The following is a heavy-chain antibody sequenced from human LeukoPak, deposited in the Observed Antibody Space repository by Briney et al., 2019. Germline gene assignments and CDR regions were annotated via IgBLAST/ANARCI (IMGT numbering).Heavy chain of an antibody. D-gene: IGHD3-10*01. J-gene: IGHJ4*02. V-gene: IGHV1-69*13. CDR3: ARENYYGSGSYYNGFDY. Sequence: ASVKVSCKASGGTFSSYAISWVRQAPGQGLEWMGGIIPIFGTANYAQKFQGRVTITADESTSTAYMELSSLRSEDTAVYYCARENYYGSGSYYNGFDYWGQGTLVTVSS. CDR2: IIPIFGTA. CDR1: GGTFSSYA.